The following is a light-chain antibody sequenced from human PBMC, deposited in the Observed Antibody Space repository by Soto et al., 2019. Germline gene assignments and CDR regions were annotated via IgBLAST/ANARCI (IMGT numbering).Light chain of an antibody. CDR3: QQYHSYWP. CDR2: DAS. V-gene: IGKV1-5*01. CDR1: QNIRSR. J-gene: IGKJ1*01. Sequence: DIQMTQYPSTLSASVGDRFTMTFCSSQNIRSRLAWFQQKPGKAPKLLIYDASSLESGVPQRFSGSGSGTEFTLTISSLQTDDFSTYYCQQYHSYWPFGQGTK.